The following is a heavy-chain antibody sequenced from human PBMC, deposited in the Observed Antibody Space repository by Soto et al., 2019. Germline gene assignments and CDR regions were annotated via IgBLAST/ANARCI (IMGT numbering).Heavy chain of an antibody. CDR2: ISNSFSDGNT. CDR1: GFTFSNFA. Sequence: HPGGSLRLSCAVSGFTFSNFAMNWVRQAPGKGLEWVSAISNSFSDGNTHYADSVKGRFTIYRDNDQNTVFLEIDSLRAEDTAVYYCANVFSSEGVNYFDHWGQGTLVPVYS. V-gene: IGHV3-23*01. J-gene: IGHJ4*02. D-gene: IGHD3-3*01. CDR3: ANVFSSEGVNYFDH.